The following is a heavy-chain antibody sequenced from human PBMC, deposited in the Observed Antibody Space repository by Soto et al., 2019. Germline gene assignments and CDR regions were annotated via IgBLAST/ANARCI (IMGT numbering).Heavy chain of an antibody. CDR3: ARGRRDTAMVSDFDY. Sequence: ALSLTCAVYGGSFSGYYWSWIRQPPGKGLEWIGEINHSGSTNYNPSLKSRVTISVDTSKNQFSLKLSSVTAADTAVYYCARGRRDTAMVSDFDYWGQGTLVTVSS. V-gene: IGHV4-34*01. J-gene: IGHJ4*02. CDR1: GGSFSGYY. CDR2: INHSGST. D-gene: IGHD5-18*01.